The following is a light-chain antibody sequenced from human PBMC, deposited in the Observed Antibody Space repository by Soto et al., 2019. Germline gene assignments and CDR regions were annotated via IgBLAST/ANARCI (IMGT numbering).Light chain of an antibody. V-gene: IGKV1-5*03. Sequence: DIQMTQSPSIVSASVGDRVTITCRASQSISSWLAWYQQKPGKAPKLLIYKASSLESGVLSRFTGSGSGTEFTLTISSLQPDDFATYYCQEYGSYYRTFGQGTKVDIK. CDR1: QSISSW. CDR2: KAS. J-gene: IGKJ1*01. CDR3: QEYGSYYRT.